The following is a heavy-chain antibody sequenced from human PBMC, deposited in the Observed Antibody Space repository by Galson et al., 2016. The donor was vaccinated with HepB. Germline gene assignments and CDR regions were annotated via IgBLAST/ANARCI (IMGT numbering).Heavy chain of an antibody. D-gene: IGHD5-12*01. V-gene: IGHV3-33*01. J-gene: IGHJ4*02. CDR2: IWYDGSNK. CDR3: ASEAPILAPTLGY. CDR1: GFTFSTYG. Sequence: SLRLSCAASGFTFSTYGMHWVRQAPGKGLEWVAVIWYDGSNKYYADSVKGRFTISGDNSKNTLYLQMNSLRAEDTAVYYCASEAPILAPTLGYWGQGTLVIVSS.